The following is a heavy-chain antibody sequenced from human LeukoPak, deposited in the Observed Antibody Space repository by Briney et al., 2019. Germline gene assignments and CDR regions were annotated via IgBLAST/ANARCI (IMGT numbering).Heavy chain of an antibody. CDR2: SNSDGSST. CDR3: ARDHYSAYGY. CDR1: GFTFSNYW. D-gene: IGHD5-12*01. J-gene: IGHJ4*02. V-gene: IGHV3-74*01. Sequence: GGSLRLSCAASGFTFSNYWMHWVRQAPGKGLVWVSRSNSDGSSTIYADSVKGRFTISRDNAKNSLFLQMNSLRDDDTAVYYCARDHYSAYGYWGQGTLVTVSS.